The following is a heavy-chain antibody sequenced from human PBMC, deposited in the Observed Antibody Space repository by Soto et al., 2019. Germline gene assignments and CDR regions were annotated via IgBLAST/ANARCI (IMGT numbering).Heavy chain of an antibody. Sequence: GASVKVSCKASGFTFTSSAVQWVRQARGQRLEWIGWIVVGSGNTNYAQKFQERVTITRDMSTSTAYMELSSLRSEDTAVYYCAADVGKLHYYGMDVWGQGTTVTVSS. CDR3: AADVGKLHYYGMDV. V-gene: IGHV1-58*01. D-gene: IGHD1-26*01. J-gene: IGHJ6*02. CDR1: GFTFTSSA. CDR2: IVVGSGNT.